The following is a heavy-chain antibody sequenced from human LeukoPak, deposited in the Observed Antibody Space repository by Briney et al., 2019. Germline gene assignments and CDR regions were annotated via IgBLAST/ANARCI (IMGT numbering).Heavy chain of an antibody. V-gene: IGHV4-59*08. Sequence: SETLSLTCTVSGGSISSYYWSWIRQPPGQGLEWIGYIYYSGSTNYNPSLKSRVTISVDTSKNQFSLQLSSVTAADTAVYYCAGHLTGDYFDYWGQGTLVTVSS. CDR2: IYYSGST. J-gene: IGHJ4*02. CDR3: AGHLTGDYFDY. D-gene: IGHD1-14*01. CDR1: GGSISSYY.